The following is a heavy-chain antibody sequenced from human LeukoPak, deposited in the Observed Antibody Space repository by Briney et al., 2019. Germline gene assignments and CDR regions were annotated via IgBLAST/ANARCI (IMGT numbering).Heavy chain of an antibody. D-gene: IGHD2-21*02. CDR1: GFSFSSYA. CDR3: ARFTMVTAIPVRWFDP. Sequence: PGGSLRLSCAASGFSFSSYAMSWVRQAPGKGLEWVSSISSSSSYIYYADSVKGRFTISRDNAKNSLYLQMNSLRAEDTAVYYCARFTMVTAIPVRWFDPWGQGTLVTVSS. V-gene: IGHV3-21*01. J-gene: IGHJ5*02. CDR2: ISSSSSYI.